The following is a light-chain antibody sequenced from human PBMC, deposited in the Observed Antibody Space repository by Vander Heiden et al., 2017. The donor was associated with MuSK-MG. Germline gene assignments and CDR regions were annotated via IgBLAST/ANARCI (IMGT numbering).Light chain of an antibody. V-gene: IGKV1-39*01. CDR1: QSISTF. CDR3: QQTYSHPCS. Sequence: DIQMTQSPSSLSASVGDRVANTCRATQSISTFLNWYQQKPGQAPKFLMYEASKLQSGVPSRFSGSGSGTEFTLTINSLQPEDIATYYCQQTYSHPCSFGQGTKLEI. J-gene: IGKJ2*02. CDR2: EAS.